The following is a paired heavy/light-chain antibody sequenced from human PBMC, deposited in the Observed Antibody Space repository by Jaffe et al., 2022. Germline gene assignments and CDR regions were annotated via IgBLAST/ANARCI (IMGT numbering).Light chain of an antibody. V-gene: IGKV3-20*01. J-gene: IGKJ5*01. CDR2: GAS. CDR3: QQYGSSPPAII. CDR1: QSVSSRY. Sequence: EIVLTQSPGTLSLSPGERATLSCRASQSVSSRYLAWYQQKPGQAPRLLIYGASSRATGIPDRFSGSGSGTDFTLTISRLEPEDFAVYYCQQYGSSPPAIIFGQGTRLGIK.
Heavy chain of an antibody. Sequence: EVQLVESGGGLVQPGGSLRLSCAASGFTFSNYWMSWVRQAPGKGLEWVANIKIDGSEKYYVDSVKGRFTMSRDNAKNSLYLQMNSLRAEDTAVYYCARERYCSGISCQIGSMGYYYMDVWGKGTTVTVSS. CDR3: ARERYCSGISCQIGSMGYYYMDV. CDR2: IKIDGSEK. J-gene: IGHJ6*03. D-gene: IGHD2-2*01. V-gene: IGHV3-7*01. CDR1: GFTFSNYW.